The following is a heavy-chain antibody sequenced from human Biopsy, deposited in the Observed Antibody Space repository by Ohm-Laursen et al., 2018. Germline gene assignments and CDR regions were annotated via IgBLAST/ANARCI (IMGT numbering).Heavy chain of an antibody. J-gene: IGHJ2*01. V-gene: IGHV4-31*01. CDR1: GGSIGGGEYY. Sequence: TLSFTCTVSGGSIGGGEYYWNWIRQHPGKGLGWIGLISYSGTTFYNPSLESLLTISIDTSKNHFSLNLRSVTAADTAVYYCARGVPHYDGSGFPLAGYWYFDLWGRGTLVTVSS. D-gene: IGHD3-22*01. CDR2: ISYSGTT. CDR3: ARGVPHYDGSGFPLAGYWYFDL.